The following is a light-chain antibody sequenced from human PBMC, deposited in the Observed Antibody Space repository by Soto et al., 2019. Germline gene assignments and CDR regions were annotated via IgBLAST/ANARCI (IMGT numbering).Light chain of an antibody. V-gene: IGKV1-39*01. CDR2: AAS. J-gene: IGKJ1*01. CDR3: QQSYIDPWT. Sequence: DIQMTQSPSSLSASVGDRVTITCRASQPVTNYLSWYQQTPGKAPKILIYAASRLQSGVPSRFSGVGSGTDCTLSLSSLLPEDFETYYCQQSYIDPWTFGQGTKVDIK. CDR1: QPVTNY.